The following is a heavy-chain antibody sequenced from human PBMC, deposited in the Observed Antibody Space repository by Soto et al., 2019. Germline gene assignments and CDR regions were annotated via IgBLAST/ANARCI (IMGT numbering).Heavy chain of an antibody. CDR3: AHRGPVVVAATPFDY. D-gene: IGHD2-15*01. V-gene: IGHV2-5*01. J-gene: IGHJ4*02. Sequence: GSGPTLVNPTQTLTLTCTFSGFSLSTSGVGVGWIRQPPGKALEWLALIYWNDDKRYSPSLKSRLTITKDTSKNQVVLTMTNMDPVDTATYYCAHRGPVVVAATPFDYWGQGTLVTASS. CDR1: GFSLSTSGVG. CDR2: IYWNDDK.